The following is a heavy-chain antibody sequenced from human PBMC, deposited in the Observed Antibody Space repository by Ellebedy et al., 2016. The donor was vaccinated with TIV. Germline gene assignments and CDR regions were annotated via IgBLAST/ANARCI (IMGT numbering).Heavy chain of an antibody. CDR2: ISGSGGST. J-gene: IGHJ4*02. CDR1: GFTFSSYA. Sequence: GESLKISXAASGFTFSSYAMSWVRQAPGKGLEWVSAISGSGGSTYYADSVKGRFTISRDNSKNTLYLQMNSLRDEDTAVYYCAKEGRDSGLKAHFDYWGQGTLVTVSS. D-gene: IGHD2-8*02. V-gene: IGHV3-23*01. CDR3: AKEGRDSGLKAHFDY.